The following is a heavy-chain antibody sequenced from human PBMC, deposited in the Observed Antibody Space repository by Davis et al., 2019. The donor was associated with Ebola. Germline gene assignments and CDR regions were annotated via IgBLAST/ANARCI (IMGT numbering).Heavy chain of an antibody. V-gene: IGHV1-18*01. CDR1: GYTFTNYG. CDR3: ARDGRPYYSGRYPGNCDY. J-gene: IGHJ4*02. CDR2: ISTYNGNT. D-gene: IGHD1-26*01. Sequence: ASVKVSCKASGYTFTNYGINWVRQAPGQGLEWMGWISTYNGNTNYEQKLQGRVTVTTDTSTSTAYMELRSLRSDDTAVYYCARDGRPYYSGRYPGNCDYWGQGTLVTVSS.